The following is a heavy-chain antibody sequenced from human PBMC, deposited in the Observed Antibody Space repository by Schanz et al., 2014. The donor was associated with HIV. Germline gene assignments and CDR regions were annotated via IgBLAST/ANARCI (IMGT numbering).Heavy chain of an antibody. CDR3: AKRGPYTGRYEYFQQ. CDR2: INWNGDTT. D-gene: IGHD1-26*01. Sequence: EVQLLEFGRGSVRPGESLRLSCLASGFTFNNYAMSWVRQAPGKGLEWVAVINWNGDTTYYADSVKGRFTISRDNSNNVLFLHMPTLRAEDTATYYCAKRGPYTGRYEYFQQWGQGTLVTVSS. V-gene: IGHV3-23*01. J-gene: IGHJ1*01. CDR1: GFTFNNYA.